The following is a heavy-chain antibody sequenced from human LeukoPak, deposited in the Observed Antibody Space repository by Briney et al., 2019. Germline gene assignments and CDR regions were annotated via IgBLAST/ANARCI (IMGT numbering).Heavy chain of an antibody. D-gene: IGHD3-10*01. V-gene: IGHV3-11*01. Sequence: GGSLRLSCAASGFTFSDYYMSWVRQAPGTGLEWVSYISRSGSTTYYADSVKGRFTISRDNAKNSLYLQMNSLRAEDTAVYYCARQDGSYYGSGSYFYWGQGTLVTVSS. CDR1: GFTFSDYY. J-gene: IGHJ4*02. CDR3: ARQDGSYYGSGSYFY. CDR2: ISRSGSTT.